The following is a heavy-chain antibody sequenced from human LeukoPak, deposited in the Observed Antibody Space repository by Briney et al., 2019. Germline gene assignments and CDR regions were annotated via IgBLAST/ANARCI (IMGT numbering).Heavy chain of an antibody. Sequence: GGSLRLSCAASGFTFSSYWMSWDRQAPGKGLEWVANIKQDGSEKYYVDSVKGRFTISRDNSKNTLYLQMNSLRAEDTAIYYCDCSSATCYAAGGYWGQGTLVTVSS. CDR1: GFTFSSYW. V-gene: IGHV3-7*01. D-gene: IGHD2-2*01. J-gene: IGHJ4*02. CDR2: IKQDGSEK. CDR3: DCSSATCYAAGGY.